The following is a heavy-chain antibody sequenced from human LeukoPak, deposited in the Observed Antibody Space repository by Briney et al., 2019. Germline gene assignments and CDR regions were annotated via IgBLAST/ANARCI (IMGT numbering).Heavy chain of an antibody. Sequence: RPGGSLRLSCAASGFTFDDYGMSWVRQAPGKGLEWVSGINWNGNSIGYADSVKGRFTISRDNAKNSLYLQMSSLRPEDTALYYCARDYYDNFGYPAFDIWGQGTMVTVSS. CDR1: GFTFDDYG. D-gene: IGHD3-22*01. CDR2: INWNGNSI. J-gene: IGHJ3*02. V-gene: IGHV3-20*04. CDR3: ARDYYDNFGYPAFDI.